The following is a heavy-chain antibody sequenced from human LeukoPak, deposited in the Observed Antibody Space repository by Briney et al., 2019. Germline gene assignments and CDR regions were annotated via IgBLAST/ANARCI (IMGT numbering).Heavy chain of an antibody. CDR3: VKDMTAMPEIFVY. Sequence: GGSLRLSCSVSGFTFSNYAMHWVRQAPGKGLEYVSAITSNGGSTYYADSVKGSFTISRDDSRNTLFLQMHSLRPEDTAMYYCVKDMTAMPEIFVYWGQGTLVTVSS. CDR2: ITSNGGST. V-gene: IGHV3-64D*06. CDR1: GFTFSNYA. D-gene: IGHD2-2*01. J-gene: IGHJ4*02.